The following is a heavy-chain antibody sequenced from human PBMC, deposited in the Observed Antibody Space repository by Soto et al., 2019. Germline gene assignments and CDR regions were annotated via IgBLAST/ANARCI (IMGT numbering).Heavy chain of an antibody. V-gene: IGHV5-51*01. CDR1: GYRFSSYW. J-gene: IGHJ3*01. CDR3: ARQEYSSWSPAFDF. Sequence: PGESLKISCKGSGYRFSSYWIGWVRQMPGKDLEWMGIIYAGDSDTRYSPSFQGQVTISADKSFSTAYLQWSSLKASDTAMYYCARQEYSSWSPAFDFWGQGTMVTVSS. D-gene: IGHD6-6*01. CDR2: IYAGDSDT.